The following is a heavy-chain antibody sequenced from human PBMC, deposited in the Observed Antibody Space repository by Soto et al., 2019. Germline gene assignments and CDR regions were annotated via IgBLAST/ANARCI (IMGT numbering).Heavy chain of an antibody. Sequence: QVQLQQWGAGLLKPSETLSLTCAVYGGPFSGYYWTWIRQPPGTGLEWIGEINHSGSTNYNPSLKSRVTISVDTSKNQFSLKLTSVTAADTAVYYCARDKITGLFDYWGQGTLDTVSS. D-gene: IGHD2-8*02. J-gene: IGHJ4*02. CDR2: INHSGST. V-gene: IGHV4-34*01. CDR3: ARDKITGLFDY. CDR1: GGPFSGYY.